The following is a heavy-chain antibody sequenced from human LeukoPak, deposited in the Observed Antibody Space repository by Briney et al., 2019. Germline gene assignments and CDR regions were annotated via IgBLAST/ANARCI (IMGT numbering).Heavy chain of an antibody. Sequence: GGSLRLSCAASGFTFSSYSMNWVRQAPGQGLEWVSYISISSGTIDYADSVKGRVTISRDNAKSSLYLQMNSLRAEDTAVYYCARGLYYYGSGGNWFDPWGQGTLVTVSS. J-gene: IGHJ5*02. V-gene: IGHV3-48*01. CDR2: ISISSGTI. CDR3: ARGLYYYGSGGNWFDP. D-gene: IGHD3-10*01. CDR1: GFTFSSYS.